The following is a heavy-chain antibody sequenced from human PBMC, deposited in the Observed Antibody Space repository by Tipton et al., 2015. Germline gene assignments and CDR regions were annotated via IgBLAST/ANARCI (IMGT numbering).Heavy chain of an antibody. V-gene: IGHV4-59*01. CDR1: GGSFSGYY. CDR2: IYYSGTT. Sequence: TLSLTCAVYGGSFSGYYWSWIRQPPGKGLEWIGYIYYSGTTNYNPSLKSRVTVSVDTSKNQFSLKLSSVTAADTAVYYCARDGGYGDYADFHHWGQGTLVTVSS. D-gene: IGHD4-17*01. J-gene: IGHJ1*01. CDR3: ARDGGYGDYADFHH.